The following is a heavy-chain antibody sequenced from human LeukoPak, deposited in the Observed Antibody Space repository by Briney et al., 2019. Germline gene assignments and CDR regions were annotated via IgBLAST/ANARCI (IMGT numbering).Heavy chain of an antibody. D-gene: IGHD3-10*01. J-gene: IGHJ4*02. CDR1: GGSFSGYY. CDR2: INHTGST. CDR3: ARVVFGELSAFFDF. V-gene: IGHV4-34*01. Sequence: SETLSLTCAVYGGSFSGYYWSWIRQPPGKGLEWIGEINHTGSTNYNVSLKSRVTISVDTSKNQFSLKLSSVTAADTAVYYCARVVFGELSAFFDFWGQGMLVTVSS.